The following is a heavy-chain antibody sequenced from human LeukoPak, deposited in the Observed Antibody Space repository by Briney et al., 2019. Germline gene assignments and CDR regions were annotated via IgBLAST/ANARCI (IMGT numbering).Heavy chain of an antibody. V-gene: IGHV3-53*01. J-gene: IGHJ5*01. CDR1: GFIVSGDF. CDR3: ATESGTRRHSPWFDS. CDR2: MCSEGST. Sequence: GGSLRLSCAASGFIVSGDFMSWVRQARGKGREWVSVMCSEGSTYYADCVKGRFTISRDNSKKTLHLQMTALSAEDTAVYYCATESGTRRHSPWFDSWGQGTLVTASS. D-gene: IGHD2-15*01.